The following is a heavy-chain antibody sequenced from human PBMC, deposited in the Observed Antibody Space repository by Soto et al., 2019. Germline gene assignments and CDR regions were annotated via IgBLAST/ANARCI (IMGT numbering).Heavy chain of an antibody. V-gene: IGHV4-59*01. J-gene: IGHJ6*02. Sequence: SETLSLTCTVSGVSISSYYWSWIEQLPWKGLEWIGYMYNTGRTVYNPSFKSRVTISVDTSKNQFSLQLDSVTAADTAVYYCARDLWGYCGTDCYPLDVWGQGTTVTVS. CDR2: MYNTGRT. D-gene: IGHD2-21*02. CDR1: GVSISSYY. CDR3: ARDLWGYCGTDCYPLDV.